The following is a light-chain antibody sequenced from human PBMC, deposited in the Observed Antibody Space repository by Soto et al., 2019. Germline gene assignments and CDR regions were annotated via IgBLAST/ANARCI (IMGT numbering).Light chain of an antibody. V-gene: IGKV1-39*01. CDR3: QQRGNWPPGFT. Sequence: DIQMTQSPSSLSASVGDRVTITCRASQRVSTYLNWYQQKPEKAPKLLIYAASSLQSGVPSRFSGSGSGTDFTLTISSLQPEDFATYYCQQRGNWPPGFTFGPGTKVDIK. CDR1: QRVSTY. J-gene: IGKJ3*01. CDR2: AAS.